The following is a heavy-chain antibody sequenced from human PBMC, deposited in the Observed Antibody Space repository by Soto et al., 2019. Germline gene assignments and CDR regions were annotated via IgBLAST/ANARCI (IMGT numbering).Heavy chain of an antibody. Sequence: QVQLQESGPGLVKPSQTLSLTCTVSGGSISSGDYYWSWIRQPPGKGLEWIGYIYYSGSTYYNPSLKSRVTISVDTSKNQFPLKLSAVTAADTAVYYCARDSVANYSYYGMDVWGQGTTVTVSS. V-gene: IGHV4-30-4*01. CDR2: IYYSGST. CDR3: ARDSVANYSYYGMDV. J-gene: IGHJ6*02. CDR1: GGSISSGDYY. D-gene: IGHD2-15*01.